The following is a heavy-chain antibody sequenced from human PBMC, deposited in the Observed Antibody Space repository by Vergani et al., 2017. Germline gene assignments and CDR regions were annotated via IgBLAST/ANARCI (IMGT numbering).Heavy chain of an antibody. D-gene: IGHD7-27*01. CDR2: IWYDGSNT. V-gene: IGHV3-33*01. CDR3: ATGAGPFDI. J-gene: IGHJ4*02. CDR1: GFAFRTYG. Sequence: QVQLVESGGGVVQPGRSLRLSCVASGFAFRTYGMHWVRQAPGKGLEWVASIWYDGSNTYYADSVKGRFTVSRDNSRNTLFLQMNSLRVEDTAVYYCATGAGPFDIWGQGTLVTVSS.